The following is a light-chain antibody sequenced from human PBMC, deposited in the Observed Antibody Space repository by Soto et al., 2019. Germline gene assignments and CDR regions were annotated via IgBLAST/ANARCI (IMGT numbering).Light chain of an antibody. CDR3: QQSNSLPLT. CDR2: AAS. J-gene: IGKJ4*01. Sequence: IQKTPSPYSLSASVGNSFTFTCRASQGISNYLAWYQQKTGKAPKVLIYAASSLQSGVPSRFSGSGSGTDFTLTISSLQPEDSATYYCQQSNSLPLTFGGGTKVDIK. CDR1: QGISNY. V-gene: IGKV1-12*01.